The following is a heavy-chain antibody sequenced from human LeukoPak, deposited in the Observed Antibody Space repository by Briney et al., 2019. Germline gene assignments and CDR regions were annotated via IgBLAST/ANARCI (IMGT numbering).Heavy chain of an antibody. CDR1: GFTFSSYG. J-gene: IGHJ4*02. D-gene: IGHD6-6*01. CDR3: AKDLEYSPAANYYFDY. V-gene: IGHV3-33*06. Sequence: GRSLRLSCAASGFTFSSYGMHWVRQAPGKGLEWVAVIWYDRSNKYYADSVKGRFTISRDNSKNTLYLQMNSLRAEDTAVYYCAKDLEYSPAANYYFDYWGQGTLVTVSS. CDR2: IWYDRSNK.